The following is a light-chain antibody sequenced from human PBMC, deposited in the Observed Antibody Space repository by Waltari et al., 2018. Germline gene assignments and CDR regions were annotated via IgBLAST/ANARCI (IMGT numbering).Light chain of an antibody. CDR3: QQYDNLPLT. CDR2: GAS. V-gene: IGKV1-33*01. J-gene: IGKJ4*01. CDR1: QDISRY. Sequence: DIQMTQSPSSLSASVGDRVTITCQASQDISRYLNWYQQNPGKAPKLLIYGASNSETGAPSRFSGSGSGTDFTFTINNLQPEDVATYYCQQYDNLPLTVGGGTKVEIK.